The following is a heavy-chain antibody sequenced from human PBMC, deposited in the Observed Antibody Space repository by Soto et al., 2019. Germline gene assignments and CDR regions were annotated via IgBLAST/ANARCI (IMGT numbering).Heavy chain of an antibody. V-gene: IGHV4-59*01. D-gene: IGHD1-26*01. J-gene: IGHJ4*02. CDR1: GDSISSSY. CDR3: TRARPGWEPTIGPSFDY. CDR2: ISYTGST. Sequence: SETLSLTCTVSGDSISSSYWSWIRQPPRKGLEWIGYISYTGSTTHKPSLKSRLTMAVDTSKNQFSLKLSSVTAADTAVYYCTRARPGWEPTIGPSFDYWGQGILVTVSS.